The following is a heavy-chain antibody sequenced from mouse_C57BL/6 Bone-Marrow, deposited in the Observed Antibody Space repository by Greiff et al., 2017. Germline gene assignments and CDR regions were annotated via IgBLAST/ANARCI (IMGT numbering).Heavy chain of an antibody. D-gene: IGHD1-1*01. CDR1: GFTFSDYY. CDR3: ARQPYYYGSSYGWYFDV. CDR2: ISNGGGST. J-gene: IGHJ1*03. Sequence: EVKLVESGGGLVQPGGSLKLSCAASGFTFSDYYMYWVRQTPEKRLEWVAYISNGGGSTYYPDTVKGRFTISRDNAKNTLYLQMSRLKSEDTAMYYCARQPYYYGSSYGWYFDVWGTGTTVTVAS. V-gene: IGHV5-12*01.